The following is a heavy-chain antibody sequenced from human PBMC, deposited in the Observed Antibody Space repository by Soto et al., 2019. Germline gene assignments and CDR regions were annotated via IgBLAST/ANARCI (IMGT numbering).Heavy chain of an antibody. CDR3: VLIGAAAADY. D-gene: IGHD6-13*01. J-gene: IGHJ4*02. V-gene: IGHV3-74*01. CDR2: INSDGSST. CDR1: GCTFSSYW. Sequence: GSLRRACSGSGCTFSSYWMHWVRQAPGKGLVWVSRINSDGSSTSYADSVKGRFTISRDNAKNTLYLQMNSLRAEDTDVYYCVLIGAAAADYWGQGTLVTVYS.